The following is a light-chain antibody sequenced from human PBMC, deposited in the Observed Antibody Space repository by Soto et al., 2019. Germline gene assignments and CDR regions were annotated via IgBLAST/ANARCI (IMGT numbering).Light chain of an antibody. J-gene: IGKJ1*01. Sequence: EIVMTQSPATLSVSPGERATLSCRASQSVNSNLAWYQQKPGQAPRLLIYGASTRATGIPARFSGSVSGTEFTLTISSLQSEDFAVYYCQQYGNWPRTFGQGTKVEIK. CDR1: QSVNSN. CDR3: QQYGNWPRT. CDR2: GAS. V-gene: IGKV3-15*01.